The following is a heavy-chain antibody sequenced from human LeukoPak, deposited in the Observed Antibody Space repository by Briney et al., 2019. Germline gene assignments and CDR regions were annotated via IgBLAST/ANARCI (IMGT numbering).Heavy chain of an antibody. CDR1: GFTFSSYS. V-gene: IGHV3-21*01. CDR3: ARDGGYCSGGSCRPFDY. J-gene: IGHJ4*02. CDR2: ISSSSSYI. D-gene: IGHD2-15*01. Sequence: GGSLRLSCAASGFTFSSYSVNWVRQAPGKGLEWVSSISSSSSYIYYADSVKGRFTISRDNAKNSLYLQMNSLRAEDTAVYYCARDGGYCSGGSCRPFDYWGQGTLVTVSS.